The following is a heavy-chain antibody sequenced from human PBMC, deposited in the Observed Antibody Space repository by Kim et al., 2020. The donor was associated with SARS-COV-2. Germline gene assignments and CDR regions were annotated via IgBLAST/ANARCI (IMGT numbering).Heavy chain of an antibody. Sequence: ASVKVSCKASGYTFTSYGISWVRQAPGQGLEWMGWISAYNGNTNYAQKLQGRVTMTTDTSTSTAYMELRSLRSDDTAVYYCAREEGGSYWLNYYYYYMDVWGKGTTVTVSS. CDR1: GYTFTSYG. J-gene: IGHJ6*03. V-gene: IGHV1-18*01. CDR2: ISAYNGNT. CDR3: AREEGGSYWLNYYYYYMDV. D-gene: IGHD1-26*01.